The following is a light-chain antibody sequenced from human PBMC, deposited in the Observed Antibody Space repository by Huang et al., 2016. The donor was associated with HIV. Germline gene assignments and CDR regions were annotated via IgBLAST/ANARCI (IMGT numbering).Light chain of an antibody. V-gene: IGKV3-11*01. CDR1: QSVSTF. CDR2: DAS. J-gene: IGKJ5*01. CDR3: QQHSYWPIT. Sequence: DIVLTQSPATLSLSPGERATVSCRASQSVSTFLAWYQHKPGQAPRLLILDASNRASGVPARFIGTGSGTDFTLTISSLDPSDVAVYYCQQHSYWPITFGRGTRLEI.